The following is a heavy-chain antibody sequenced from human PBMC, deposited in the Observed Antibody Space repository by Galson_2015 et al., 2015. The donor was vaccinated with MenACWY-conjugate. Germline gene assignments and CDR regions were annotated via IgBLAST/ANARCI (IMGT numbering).Heavy chain of an antibody. CDR2: INPNHGST. D-gene: IGHD6-13*01. V-gene: IGHV1-46*01. CDR1: GYTFTKNY. J-gene: IGHJ4*02. CDR3: AKDEASSWYDY. Sequence: SVKVSCKASGYTFTKNYIHWVRQAPGQGLEWMGMINPNHGSTSYAQKFQDRVTFSRDTSTTTAYMELTSLTSDDTAVYYCAKDEASSWYDYWGQGTLVTVSS.